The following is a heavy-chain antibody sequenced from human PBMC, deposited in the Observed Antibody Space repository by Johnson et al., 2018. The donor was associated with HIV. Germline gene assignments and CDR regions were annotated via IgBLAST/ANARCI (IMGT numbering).Heavy chain of an antibody. D-gene: IGHD3-9*01. V-gene: IGHV3-66*01. CDR1: GFTFSSYA. J-gene: IGHJ3*02. Sequence: VQLVESGGRLVKPGGSLRLSCAASGFTFSSYAMHWVRQSPGKGLEWVSVIYSGGSTYYAASVKGRFTISRDTSKNTLYLQMNSLRAEDTAVYYCARDPYYDFLTGPRDAFDIWGQGTMVTVSS. CDR2: IYSGGST. CDR3: ARDPYYDFLTGPRDAFDI.